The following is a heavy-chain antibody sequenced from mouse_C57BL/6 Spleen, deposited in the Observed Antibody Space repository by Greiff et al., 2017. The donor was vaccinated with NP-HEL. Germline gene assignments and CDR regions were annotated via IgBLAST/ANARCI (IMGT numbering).Heavy chain of an antibody. CDR2: ISDGGSYT. V-gene: IGHV5-4*01. Sequence: EVHLVESGGGLVKPGGSLKLSCAASGFTFSSYAMSWVRQTPEKRLEWVATISDGGSYTYYPDNVKGRFTISRDNAKNNLYLQMSHLKSEDTAMYYCASLGNYYGSKYFDYWGQGTTLTVSS. CDR1: GFTFSSYA. D-gene: IGHD1-1*01. J-gene: IGHJ2*01. CDR3: ASLGNYYGSKYFDY.